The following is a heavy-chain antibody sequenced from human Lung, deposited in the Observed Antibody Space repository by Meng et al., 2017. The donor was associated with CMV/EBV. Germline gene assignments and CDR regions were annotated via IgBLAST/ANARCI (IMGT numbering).Heavy chain of an antibody. V-gene: IGHV3-48*03. Sequence: SCAASGFTFDNYEMNWVRQAPGKGLDWISYINKNGFNIEYADSVKGRFTISRDNAKNSLFLQLDSLRADDTAVYYCARNTLSYYGMDLWGQGTTVTVSS. D-gene: IGHD1/OR15-1a*01. J-gene: IGHJ6*02. CDR2: INKNGFNI. CDR3: ARNTLSYYGMDL. CDR1: GFTFDNYE.